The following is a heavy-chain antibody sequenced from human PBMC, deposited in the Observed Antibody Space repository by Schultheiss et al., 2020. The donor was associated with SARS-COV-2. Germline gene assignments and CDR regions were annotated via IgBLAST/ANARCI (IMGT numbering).Heavy chain of an antibody. CDR2: INSDGSST. J-gene: IGHJ4*02. CDR3: AKEVVVPAAMAGGFDY. V-gene: IGHV3-74*01. CDR1: GFTFSDYY. D-gene: IGHD2-2*01. Sequence: GGSLRLSCAASGFTFSDYYMSWIRQAPGKGLEWVLRINSDGSSTSYADSVKGRFTISRDNSKNTLYLQMNSLRAEDTAVYYCAKEVVVPAAMAGGFDYWGQGTLVTVSS.